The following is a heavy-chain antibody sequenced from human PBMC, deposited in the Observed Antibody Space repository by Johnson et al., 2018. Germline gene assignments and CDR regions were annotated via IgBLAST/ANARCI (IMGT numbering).Heavy chain of an antibody. Sequence: EVQLVETGAEVKKPGESLKISCKGSGYSFTSYWIGWVRQMPGKGLEWMGIIYPGDSDTRYSPSFQGKVTISAAKSISTAHMQWSSPQASDTATYYWARSYSLGSFDIWGQGTMVTVSS. CDR3: ARSYSLGSFDI. CDR2: IYPGDSDT. D-gene: IGHD2-15*01. CDR1: GYSFTSYW. J-gene: IGHJ3*02. V-gene: IGHV5-51*03.